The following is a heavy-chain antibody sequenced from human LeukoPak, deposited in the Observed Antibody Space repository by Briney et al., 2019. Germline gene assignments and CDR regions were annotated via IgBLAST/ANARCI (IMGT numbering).Heavy chain of an antibody. CDR3: TTDPGPGCL. D-gene: IGHD6-19*01. Sequence: PGGSLRFSCAASGFTFGNAWMNWVRQAQGKGLEWVGRIKRKRDGGTTKYVAPVKGRFTISRDDSKNTVYLQMNSLKTEDTALYYCTTDPGPGCLWGQGTMVTVSS. V-gene: IGHV3-15*06. CDR1: GFTFGNAW. J-gene: IGHJ3*01. CDR2: IKRKRDGGTT.